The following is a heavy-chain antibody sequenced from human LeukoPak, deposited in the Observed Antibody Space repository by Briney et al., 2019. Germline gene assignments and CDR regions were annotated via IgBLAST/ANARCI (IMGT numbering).Heavy chain of an antibody. CDR1: GYTFTSYY. Sequence: PAASVKVSCKASGYTFTSYYMHWVRQAPGQGLEWMGIINPSGGSTSYAQKFQGRVTMTRDTSTSIVYMELSSLRSEDTAVYYCARDRVGYQLSRGYYFDYWGQGTLVTVSS. D-gene: IGHD2-2*01. V-gene: IGHV1-46*01. J-gene: IGHJ4*02. CDR2: INPSGGST. CDR3: ARDRVGYQLSRGYYFDY.